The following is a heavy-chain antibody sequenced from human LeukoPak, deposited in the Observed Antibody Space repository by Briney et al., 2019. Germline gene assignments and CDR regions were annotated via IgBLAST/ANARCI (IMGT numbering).Heavy chain of an antibody. J-gene: IGHJ4*02. Sequence: GGSLRLSCAASGFTFSSYAMSWVRQAPGKGLEWVSTISGSGAKTYFADSVKGRFTISRDNSRNSLYLHMDSLRAEDTAIYYCAKMRSRHGGNSAEGAFEYWGQGTLVTVSS. D-gene: IGHD4-23*01. V-gene: IGHV3-23*01. CDR3: AKMRSRHGGNSAEGAFEY. CDR2: ISGSGAKT. CDR1: GFTFSSYA.